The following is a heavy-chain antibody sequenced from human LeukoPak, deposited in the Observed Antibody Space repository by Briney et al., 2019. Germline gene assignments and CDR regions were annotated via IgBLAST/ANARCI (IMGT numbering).Heavy chain of an antibody. D-gene: IGHD3-16*01. V-gene: IGHV3-15*01. J-gene: IGHJ6*03. Sequence: GGSLRLSCAASGFTFSNYWMSWVRQAPGKGLEWVGRIKSKTDGGTTDYAAPVKGRFTISRDDSKNTLYLQMNSLKTEDTAVYYCTTERGNTLYYYYYMDVWGKGTTVTVSS. CDR2: IKSKTDGGTT. CDR1: GFTFSNYW. CDR3: TTERGNTLYYYYYMDV.